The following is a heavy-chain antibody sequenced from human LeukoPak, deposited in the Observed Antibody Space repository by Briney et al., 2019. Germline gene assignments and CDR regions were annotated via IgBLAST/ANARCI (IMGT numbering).Heavy chain of an antibody. D-gene: IGHD2-8*02. Sequence: ASVKVSCKASGYTFTGYYMHWVRQAPGQGLEWMGGINPNSGGTNYAQKFQGRVTMTRDTSISTAYMELSRLRSDDTAVYYCAREGSSEAGGSFDAFDIWGQGTVVTVSS. V-gene: IGHV1-2*02. CDR1: GYTFTGYY. J-gene: IGHJ3*02. CDR2: INPNSGGT. CDR3: AREGSSEAGGSFDAFDI.